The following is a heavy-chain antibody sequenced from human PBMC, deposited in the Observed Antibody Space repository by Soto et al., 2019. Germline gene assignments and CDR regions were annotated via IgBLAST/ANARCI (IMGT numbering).Heavy chain of an antibody. CDR1: GGTFSSYA. D-gene: IGHD2-15*01. CDR3: ARDTVTTNQQIVVVVAASPWYYGMDV. CDR2: IIPIFGTA. Sequence: SVKVSCKASGGTFSSYAISWVRQAPGQGLEWMGGIIPIFGTANYAQKFQGRVTITADESTSTAYMELSSLRSEDTAVYYCARDTVTTNQQIVVVVAASPWYYGMDVWGQGTTVTVSS. V-gene: IGHV1-69*13. J-gene: IGHJ6*02.